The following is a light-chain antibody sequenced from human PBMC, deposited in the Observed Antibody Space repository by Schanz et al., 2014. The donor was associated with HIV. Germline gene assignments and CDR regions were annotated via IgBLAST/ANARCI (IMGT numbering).Light chain of an antibody. Sequence: QSVLTQPPSVSGAPGQRVTISCTGSRSNIGAGYDVHWYQQLPGTAPKLLIYGNTNRPSGVPDRFSGSKSGTSASLAISGLQSADEAEYYCAAWDDSLNGVVFGGGTKLTVL. CDR1: RSNIGAGYD. V-gene: IGLV1-40*01. CDR2: GNT. J-gene: IGLJ2*01. CDR3: AAWDDSLNGVV.